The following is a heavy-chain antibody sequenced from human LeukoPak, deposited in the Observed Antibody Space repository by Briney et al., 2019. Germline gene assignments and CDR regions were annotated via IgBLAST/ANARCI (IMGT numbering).Heavy chain of an antibody. V-gene: IGHV1-2*02. CDR1: GYTFTGYY. Sequence: ASVTVSCKASGYTFTGYYMHWVRQAPGQGLEWMGWINPNSGGTNYAQKFQGRVTMTRDTSISTAYMELSRLRSDDTAVYYCARLTSIAARTDYYFDYWGQGTLVTVSS. CDR2: INPNSGGT. J-gene: IGHJ4*02. D-gene: IGHD6-6*01. CDR3: ARLTSIAARTDYYFDY.